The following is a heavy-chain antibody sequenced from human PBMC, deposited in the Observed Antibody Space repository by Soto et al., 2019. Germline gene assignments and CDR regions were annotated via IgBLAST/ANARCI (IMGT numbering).Heavy chain of an antibody. J-gene: IGHJ5*02. D-gene: IGHD5-18*01. Sequence: QMQLVESGGGLVKPGGSLRLSCAASGFTFSDYYMSWIRQAPGKGLEWVSYISSGSSYSDNADSVKGRFTISRDNAKNSLFLQMNSLRAEDTAVYYCARIQDNLFDPWCQGTLVTVSS. CDR2: ISSGSSYS. CDR3: ARIQDNLFDP. V-gene: IGHV3-11*06. CDR1: GFTFSDYY.